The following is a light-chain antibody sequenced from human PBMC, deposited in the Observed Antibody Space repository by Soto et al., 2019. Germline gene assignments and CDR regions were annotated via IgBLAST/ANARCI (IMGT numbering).Light chain of an antibody. V-gene: IGLV2-23*01. Sequence: QSALTQPASVSGSPGQSITISCTVTSSDIGSYNLVSWYQQHPGKVPKIIIYEGSERPSRVSNRFSGSKSGNTASLTISGLQAEDEADYYCCSYVADSQVFGGGTKVTVL. CDR2: EGS. CDR1: SSDIGSYNL. CDR3: CSYVADSQV. J-gene: IGLJ2*01.